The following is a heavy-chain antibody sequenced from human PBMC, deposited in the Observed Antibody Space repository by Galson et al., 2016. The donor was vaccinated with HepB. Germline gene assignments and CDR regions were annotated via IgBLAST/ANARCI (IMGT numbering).Heavy chain of an antibody. CDR3: AKDGGPEYGGSSRAPYYCDY. V-gene: IGHV1-18*01. CDR2: ISAYNGNT. J-gene: IGHJ4*02. CDR1: GFTLSHYG. Sequence: SVKVSCRASGFTLSHYGINWVRQAPGQGLEWMGWISAYNGNTNFAQKFQGRATMTTDTSTNTAYLELRGLRSDDTAVYYCAKDGGPEYGGSSRAPYYCDYWGQGTLVTVSS. D-gene: IGHD6-6*01.